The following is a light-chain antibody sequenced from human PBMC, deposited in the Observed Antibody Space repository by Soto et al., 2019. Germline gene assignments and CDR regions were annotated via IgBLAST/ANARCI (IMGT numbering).Light chain of an antibody. CDR2: KAS. Sequence: DIQMTQSPSTLSTSVGDRVSINCRASQSISSWLAWYQQKPGKAPKLLIYKASSLESGVPSRFSGSGSGTEFTLTISSLQPDDFATYYCQQYNSYSITFGQGTRLEI. V-gene: IGKV1-5*03. CDR1: QSISSW. CDR3: QQYNSYSIT. J-gene: IGKJ5*01.